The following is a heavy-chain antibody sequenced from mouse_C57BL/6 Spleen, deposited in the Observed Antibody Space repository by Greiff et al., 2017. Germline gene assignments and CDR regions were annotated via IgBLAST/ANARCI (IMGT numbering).Heavy chain of an antibody. D-gene: IGHD2-4*01. CDR3: ARGGYDYDYAMDY. CDR2: ISNGGGST. CDR1: GFTFSDYY. J-gene: IGHJ4*01. Sequence: DVKLVESGGGLVQPGGSLKLSCAASGFTFSDYYMYWVRQTPEKRLEWVAYISNGGGSTYYPDTVKGRFTISRDNAKNTLYLQMSRLKSEDTAMYYCARGGYDYDYAMDYWGQGTSVTVSS. V-gene: IGHV5-12*01.